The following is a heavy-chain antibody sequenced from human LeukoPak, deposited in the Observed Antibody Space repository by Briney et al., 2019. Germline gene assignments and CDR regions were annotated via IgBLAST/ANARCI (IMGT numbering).Heavy chain of an antibody. Sequence: HGASLKISCKASGYSFTSYWIGWVRQMPGKGLEWMGIIYPGDSDTRYSPSFQGQVTISADKSITTAYLQWSSLKASDTAMYYCVRRVDSLDYWGQGTLVTVSS. D-gene: IGHD3-10*01. CDR1: GYSFTSYW. CDR3: VRRVDSLDY. CDR2: IYPGDSDT. J-gene: IGHJ4*01. V-gene: IGHV5-51*01.